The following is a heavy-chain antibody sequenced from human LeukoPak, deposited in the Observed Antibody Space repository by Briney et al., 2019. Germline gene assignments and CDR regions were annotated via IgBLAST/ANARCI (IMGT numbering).Heavy chain of an antibody. D-gene: IGHD3-22*01. Sequence: GESLKISCKCSGYSFTNYWICWVRQMPGKGLEWMGIIYPGDSDTRYSPSFQSQVTISADRSISTAYLQRSSLKASDTAKYYCARLYDSSGYVDEYFQHWGQGTLVTVSS. CDR1: GYSFTNYW. V-gene: IGHV5-51*01. CDR2: IYPGDSDT. CDR3: ARLYDSSGYVDEYFQH. J-gene: IGHJ1*01.